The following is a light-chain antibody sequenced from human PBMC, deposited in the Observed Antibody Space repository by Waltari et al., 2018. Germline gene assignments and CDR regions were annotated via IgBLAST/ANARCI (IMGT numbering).Light chain of an antibody. CDR2: EVS. CDR3: CSYAGSYTSYVV. V-gene: IGLV2-23*02. CDR1: TSDVGSYNL. J-gene: IGLJ2*01. Sequence: QSALTQPASVSGSPGQSITISCTGTTSDVGSYNLVSWYQQHPGKAPKLIIYEVSQRPSGVSSRVSGSKSGNTASLTISGLQAEDEADYHCCSYAGSYTSYVVFGGGTKLTVL.